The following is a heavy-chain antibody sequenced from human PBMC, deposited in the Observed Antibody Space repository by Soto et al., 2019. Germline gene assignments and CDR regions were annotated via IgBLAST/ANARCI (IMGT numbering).Heavy chain of an antibody. J-gene: IGHJ5*02. Sequence: PSETLSLTCFVSGGSINGYYWSWIRQPPGKGREWIGFINYSGSTNYHPSLKSRVTLSVDTSKNQFSLKLTSVTATDTAVYSCARGSPHTNWFDPWGQGSLVTVSS. CDR1: GGSINGYY. V-gene: IGHV4-59*01. CDR2: INYSGST. CDR3: ARGSPHTNWFDP.